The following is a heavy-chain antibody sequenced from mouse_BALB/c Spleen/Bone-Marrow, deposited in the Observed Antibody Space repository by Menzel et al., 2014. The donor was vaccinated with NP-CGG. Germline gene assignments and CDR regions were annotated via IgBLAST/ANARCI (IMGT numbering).Heavy chain of an antibody. J-gene: IGHJ2*01. CDR3: ASLTGTFDY. CDR2: IDPASGNI. Sequence: QLQQSGTDLVKPGASVKLSCTASGFNIKDTYMHWVKQRPEQGLDWIGRIDPASGNIQYDPKFQGRAAITADTPSNTAYLQLSSLTSENTAVYYCASLTGTFDYWGQGTPLTVSS. V-gene: IGHV14-3*02. D-gene: IGHD4-1*01. CDR1: GFNIKDTY.